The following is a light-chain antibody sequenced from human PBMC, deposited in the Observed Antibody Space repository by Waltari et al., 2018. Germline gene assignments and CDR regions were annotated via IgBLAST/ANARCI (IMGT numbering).Light chain of an antibody. V-gene: IGLV1-47*01. CDR1: SSNIGSNY. J-gene: IGLJ3*02. Sequence: QSLLTQPPSASGTPGQRATISCSGSSSNIGSNYVFWSQQLPGKAPKLLIYTNDQRPSGVPDRFFAAKSGTSASLTIGGLRSEGEADYYCAAWDDKLRGRGVFGGVTKLTVL. CDR3: AAWDDKLRGRGV. CDR2: TND.